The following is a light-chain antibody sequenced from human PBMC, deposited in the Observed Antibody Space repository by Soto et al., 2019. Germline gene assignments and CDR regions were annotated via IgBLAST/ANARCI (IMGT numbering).Light chain of an antibody. CDR3: ISYISTNINVL. J-gene: IGLJ2*01. CDR2: EVS. V-gene: IGLV2-14*01. CDR1: SSDVGGYHY. Sequence: QSALTQPASVSGSPGQSITLSCTGTSSDVGGYHYVSWYQQHPGKAPKLIIYEVSNRPSGVSYRFSGSRSGNTASLTISGLQAEDEADYYCISYISTNINVLLGGGTKVTVL.